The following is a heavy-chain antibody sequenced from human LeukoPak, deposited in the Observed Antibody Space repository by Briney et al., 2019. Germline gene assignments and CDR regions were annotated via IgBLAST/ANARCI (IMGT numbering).Heavy chain of an antibody. J-gene: IGHJ4*02. D-gene: IGHD5-12*01. V-gene: IGHV1-24*01. CDR1: GDALTEIS. CDR2: FDPEDGKT. Sequence: ASVKASCKVTGDALTEISIHWVRQAPGKGLEWMGGFDPEDGKTICAQNFQGRVSMTEDTSTDTAYMELSSLRSDDTAVYYCATGSEATLEEFYFDYWGQGTLVSVSS. CDR3: ATGSEATLEEFYFDY.